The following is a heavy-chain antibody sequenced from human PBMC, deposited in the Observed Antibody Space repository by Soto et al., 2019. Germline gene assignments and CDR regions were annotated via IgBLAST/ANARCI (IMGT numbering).Heavy chain of an antibody. CDR3: ARDVGYTGYEQGNPFDL. CDR2: MYHTGTT. D-gene: IGHD5-12*01. V-gene: IGHV4-4*07. J-gene: IGHJ3*01. Sequence: PAETLSLTCRVSGGSISRYYRSWIRQTAGKRLEWIGRMYHTGTTDYNPSLKRRLSMSVDTSKNQFSLRLSSVTAADTALYYCARDVGYTGYEQGNPFDLWGQGTMVTVSS. CDR1: GGSISRYY.